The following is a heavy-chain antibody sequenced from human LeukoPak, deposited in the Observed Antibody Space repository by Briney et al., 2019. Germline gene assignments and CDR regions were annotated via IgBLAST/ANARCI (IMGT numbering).Heavy chain of an antibody. CDR3: ARVVSGRPLYYYYMDV. CDR2: IYSGGST. CDR1: GFTVSSNY. J-gene: IGHJ6*03. D-gene: IGHD4-23*01. V-gene: IGHV3-53*01. Sequence: GGSLRLSCAASGFTVSSNYMSWVRQAPGKGLEWVSVIYSGGSTYYADSVKGRFTISRDNSKNTLYLQMNSLRAEDTAVYYCARVVSGRPLYYYYMDVWGKGTTVTVSS.